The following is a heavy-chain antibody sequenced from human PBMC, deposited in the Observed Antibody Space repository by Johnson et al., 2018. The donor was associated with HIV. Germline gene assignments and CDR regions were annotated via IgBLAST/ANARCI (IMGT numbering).Heavy chain of an antibody. D-gene: IGHD4-17*01. J-gene: IGHJ3*02. CDR3: ATLGGTVTTRAIAQPHDAFDI. Sequence: VQLVESGGGLIQPGGSLRLSCAASGFTFSSYDMHWVRQATGKGLEWVSAIGTAGDTYYPGSVKGRFTISRENAKNSLYLQMNSLRAEDTAVYYCATLGGTVTTRAIAQPHDAFDIWGQGTMVTVSS. CDR1: GFTFSSYD. V-gene: IGHV3-13*01. CDR2: IGTAGDT.